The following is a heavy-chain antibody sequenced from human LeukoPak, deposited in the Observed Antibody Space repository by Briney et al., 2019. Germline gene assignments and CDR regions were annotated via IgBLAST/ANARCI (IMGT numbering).Heavy chain of an antibody. CDR2: VYYSGST. CDR3: ARGPHDYYDSSLGAFDI. J-gene: IGHJ3*02. Sequence: SETLSLTCSVSGDSFSSSIYSWAWIRQPPGNGLEWIGSVYYSGSTYYNPPLKSRVTISKATSKNQFSLKPSSVTAADTAVYYCARGPHDYYDSSLGAFDIWGQGTMVTVSS. CDR1: GDSFSSSIYS. V-gene: IGHV4-39*07. D-gene: IGHD3-22*01.